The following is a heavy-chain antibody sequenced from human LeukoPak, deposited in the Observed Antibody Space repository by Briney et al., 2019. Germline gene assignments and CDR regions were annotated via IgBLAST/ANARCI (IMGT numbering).Heavy chain of an antibody. CDR3: AKDMPYSGSLAFDY. CDR1: GFTFDDYT. V-gene: IGHV3-43*01. CDR2: ISLDGGST. J-gene: IGHJ4*02. Sequence: GGSLRLSCAASGFTFDDYTMHWVRQAPGPGLERVSLISLDGGSTYYADSVKGRFTISRDNSKNSLYMQMNSLRTEDTALYYCAKDMPYSGSLAFDYWGQGTLVTVSS. D-gene: IGHD1-26*01.